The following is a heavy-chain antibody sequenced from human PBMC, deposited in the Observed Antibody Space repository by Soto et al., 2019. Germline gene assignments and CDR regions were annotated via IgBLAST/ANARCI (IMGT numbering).Heavy chain of an antibody. Sequence: GGSLRLSCAASGFILSNYGLHWVRQAPGKGLEWVAVISHDGSNKYYVDSVKGRFTISRENSKNTAFLQMNSLRPEDTAMYYCGRDISDGSGHDSLSYYYTMDVWGQGTMVTVSS. CDR3: GRDISDGSGHDSLSYYYTMDV. J-gene: IGHJ6*02. D-gene: IGHD3-10*01. CDR1: GFILSNYG. CDR2: ISHDGSNK. V-gene: IGHV3-30*03.